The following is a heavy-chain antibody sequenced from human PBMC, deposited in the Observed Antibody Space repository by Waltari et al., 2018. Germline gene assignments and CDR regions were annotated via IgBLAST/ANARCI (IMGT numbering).Heavy chain of an antibody. J-gene: IGHJ4*02. CDR2: IGVSTGST. D-gene: IGHD1-26*01. Sequence: EVQLLESGGGLVQPGGSLRLSCAASGFTFSNYAMSWVRRAPGKGLEWGSLIGVSTGSTYYADSVKGRFTISRDNSKNTLYLQRNSLRAEDTAVVYCAKGISGTNSGIDFWGQGTLVTVSS. V-gene: IGHV3-23*01. CDR1: GFTFSNYA. CDR3: AKGISGTNSGIDF.